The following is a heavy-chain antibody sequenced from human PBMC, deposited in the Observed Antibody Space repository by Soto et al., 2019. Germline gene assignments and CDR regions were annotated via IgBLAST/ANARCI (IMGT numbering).Heavy chain of an antibody. V-gene: IGHV3-53*01. CDR2: IYSDGST. CDR1: GFTVSSNY. CDR3: ERALITIAAPLGGMDV. D-gene: IGHD6-6*01. J-gene: IGHJ6*02. Sequence: GGSLRLSCAASGFTVSSNYMSWVRQAPGKGLEWGSVIYSDGSTYYADSVKRRFTISRDNSKNTLYLQMNSLRAEDTAVYYCERALITIAAPLGGMDVWGQGTTVTVSS.